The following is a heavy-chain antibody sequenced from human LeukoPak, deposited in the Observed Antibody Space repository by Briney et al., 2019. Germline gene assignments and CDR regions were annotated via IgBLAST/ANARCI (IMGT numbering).Heavy chain of an antibody. D-gene: IGHD3-3*01. CDR1: GYTLTELS. V-gene: IGHV1-24*01. CDR3: ARDRGFPILSHYDFWSGYYQRNNWFDP. Sequence: ASVKVSCKVSGYTLTELSMHWVRQAPGKGLEWMGSFDPEDGETNYAQNFQGRLTMTEDTSTDTAYMEMSSLRSEDTAVYYCARDRGFPILSHYDFWSGYYQRNNWFDPWGQGTLVTVSS. J-gene: IGHJ5*02. CDR2: FDPEDGET.